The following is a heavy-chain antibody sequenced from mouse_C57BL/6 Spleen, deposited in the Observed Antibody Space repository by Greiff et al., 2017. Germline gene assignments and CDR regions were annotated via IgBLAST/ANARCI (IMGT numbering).Heavy chain of an antibody. CDR1: GYTFTDYY. Sequence: EVQLQESGPVLVKPGASVKMSCKASGYTFTDYYMNWVKQSHGKSLEWIGVINPYNGGTSYNQKFKGKATLTVDKSSSTAYMELNSLTSEDSAVYYCARSGDYDEEDYYAMDYWGQGTSVTVSS. D-gene: IGHD2-4*01. V-gene: IGHV1-19*01. CDR2: INPYNGGT. CDR3: ARSGDYDEEDYYAMDY. J-gene: IGHJ4*01.